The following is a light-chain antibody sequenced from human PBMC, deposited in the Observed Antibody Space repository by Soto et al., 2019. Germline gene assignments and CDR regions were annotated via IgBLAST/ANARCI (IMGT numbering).Light chain of an antibody. Sequence: EVVLSQYPATLSLSPGERATLSCRASQSVSSYLAWYQQKPGQAHRLLIYDASNRATGIPARFSGSGSGTDFTLTISSLEPEDFAVYYCQQRSNWPITFGQGTRLETK. V-gene: IGKV3-11*01. CDR1: QSVSSY. CDR3: QQRSNWPIT. CDR2: DAS. J-gene: IGKJ5*01.